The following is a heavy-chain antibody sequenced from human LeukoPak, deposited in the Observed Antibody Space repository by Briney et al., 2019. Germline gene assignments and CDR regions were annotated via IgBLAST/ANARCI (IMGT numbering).Heavy chain of an antibody. V-gene: IGHV1-2*02. CDR2: INPNSGGT. CDR1: GYTFTGYY. D-gene: IGHD4-17*01. CDR3: ARTDYGDYVARYDY. Sequence: ASVKVSCKASGYTFTGYYMHWVRQAPGQGLEWMGWINPNSGGTNYAQKFQGRVNMTRDTSISTAYMELSRLRSDDTAVYYCARTDYGDYVARYDYWGQGTLVTVSS. J-gene: IGHJ4*02.